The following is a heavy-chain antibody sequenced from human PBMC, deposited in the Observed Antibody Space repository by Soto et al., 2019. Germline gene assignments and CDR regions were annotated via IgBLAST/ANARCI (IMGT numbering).Heavy chain of an antibody. CDR1: GFTFSNAW. V-gene: IGHV3-15*01. J-gene: IGHJ4*02. Sequence: EVQLVESGGDFVKPGRSLRLSCEASGFTFSNAWMYWVRQAPGKGLEWVGRIKSKTDGETTDFAAPVKGRFTISRDDSKNTLYLQMNSLKTEDTAVYYCATVSRCSGITCKQAIDYWGQGTLVTVSS. D-gene: IGHD2-15*01. CDR3: ATVSRCSGITCKQAIDY. CDR2: IKSKTDGETT.